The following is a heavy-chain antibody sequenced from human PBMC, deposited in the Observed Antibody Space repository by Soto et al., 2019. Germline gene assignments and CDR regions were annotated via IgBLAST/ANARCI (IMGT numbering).Heavy chain of an antibody. CDR1: GYTFTNYG. J-gene: IGHJ6*02. D-gene: IGHD2-21*02. CDR2: ISAYNGNI. CDR3: ASSYCGGNCYSNLPLAYYDCGMDV. Sequence: QVQLVQSGAEVKKPGASVKVSCKASGYTFTNYGISWVRQAPGQGLEWMGWISAYNGNINYAQKLQGRVTMTTDTSTSTAYMELRRVRSDDTAMYYCASSYCGGNCYSNLPLAYYDCGMDVWGQGTTVTVSS. V-gene: IGHV1-18*01.